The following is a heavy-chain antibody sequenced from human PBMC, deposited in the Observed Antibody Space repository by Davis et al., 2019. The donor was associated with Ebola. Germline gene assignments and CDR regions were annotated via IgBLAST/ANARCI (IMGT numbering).Heavy chain of an antibody. CDR2: IRYDGGNK. CDR1: GFTFSRYG. V-gene: IGHV3-30*02. CDR3: AKDLSTSTHEVY. J-gene: IGHJ4*02. Sequence: PGGSLRLSCAASGFTFSRYGMHWVRQAPGKGLEWVAFIRYDGGNKYYSDSVRGRFTISRDNSKNTLFLQMNSLRAEDTAVYYCAKDLSTSTHEVYWGQGTLVTVSS.